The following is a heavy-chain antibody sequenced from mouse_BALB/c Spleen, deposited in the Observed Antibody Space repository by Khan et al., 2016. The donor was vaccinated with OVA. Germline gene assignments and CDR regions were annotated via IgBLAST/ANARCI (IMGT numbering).Heavy chain of an antibody. CDR3: AKTEEGNPVAY. V-gene: IGHV1S81*02. Sequence: QVQLKQSGTELVKPGASVKLSCKASGYTFTSYYLSWVMQRPGQGLEWIGGINPNNDHTVFNEKFKSEATLTVDKSSSTAYMQLSSLTSADTAGYYCAKTEEGNPVAYWGQGTLATVSA. CDR2: INPNNDHT. J-gene: IGHJ3*01. CDR1: GYTFTSYY.